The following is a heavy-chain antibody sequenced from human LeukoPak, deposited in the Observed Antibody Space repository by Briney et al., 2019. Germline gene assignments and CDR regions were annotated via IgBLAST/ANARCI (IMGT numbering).Heavy chain of an antibody. Sequence: PGGSLRLSCAASGFTFSSYWMSWVRQAPGKGLEWVANIKQDGSEKYYVDSVKGRFTISRDNAKNSLYLQMNSLRAEDTAVYYCARVGYDFWSGYYDWGYYYYYYMVVWGKGTTVTVSS. J-gene: IGHJ6*03. V-gene: IGHV3-7*01. CDR1: GFTFSSYW. CDR3: ARVGYDFWSGYYDWGYYYYYYMVV. D-gene: IGHD3-3*01. CDR2: IKQDGSEK.